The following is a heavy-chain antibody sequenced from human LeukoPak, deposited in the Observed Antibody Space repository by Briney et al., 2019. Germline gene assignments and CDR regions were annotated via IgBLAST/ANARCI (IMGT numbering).Heavy chain of an antibody. V-gene: IGHV3-23*01. CDR3: AKPGDSSGYYPGDFDY. Sequence: GGSLRLSCAASGFTFSSYGMSWVRQAPGKGLEWVSAISGSGGSTYYADSVKGRFTTSRDNSKNTLYLQMNSLRAEDTAVYYCAKPGDSSGYYPGDFDYWGQGTLVTVSS. D-gene: IGHD3-22*01. CDR2: ISGSGGST. J-gene: IGHJ4*02. CDR1: GFTFSSYG.